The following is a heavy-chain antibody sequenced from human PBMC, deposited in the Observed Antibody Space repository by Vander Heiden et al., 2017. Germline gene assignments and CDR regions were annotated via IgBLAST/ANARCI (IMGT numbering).Heavy chain of an antibody. D-gene: IGHD2-2*01. Sequence: QVQLQQWCAGLLKPSETLSLTCAVYGGSFSGYYWSWIRQPPGKGLEWIGEINHSGSTNYNPSLKSRVTISVDTSKNQFSLKLSSVTAADTAVYYCARATGNCSSTSCSQYNWFDPWGQGTLVTVSS. J-gene: IGHJ5*02. CDR1: GGSFSGYY. CDR2: INHSGST. CDR3: ARATGNCSSTSCSQYNWFDP. V-gene: IGHV4-34*01.